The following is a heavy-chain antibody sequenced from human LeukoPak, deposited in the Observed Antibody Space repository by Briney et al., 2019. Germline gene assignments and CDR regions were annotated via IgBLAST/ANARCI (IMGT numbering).Heavy chain of an antibody. V-gene: IGHV4-31*03. CDR1: GGSISSGGYY. CDR3: ARDMRLLLRTYGMDV. D-gene: IGHD3-22*01. Sequence: SSETLSLTCTVSGGSISSGGYYWSWIRQHPGKGLEWIGYIYYSGSTYYNPSLKSRVTISVDTSKNQFSLKLSSVTAADTAVYYCARDMRLLLRTYGMDVWGQGTTVTVSS. J-gene: IGHJ6*02. CDR2: IYYSGST.